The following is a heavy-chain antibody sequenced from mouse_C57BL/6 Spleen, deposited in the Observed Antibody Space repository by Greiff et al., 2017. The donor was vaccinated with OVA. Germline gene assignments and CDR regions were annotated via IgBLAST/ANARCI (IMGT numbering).Heavy chain of an antibody. CDR3: ARHRDYGTYAMDY. CDR1: GFTFSSYG. J-gene: IGHJ4*01. Sequence: VQLKESGGDLVKPGGSLKLSCAASGFTFSSYGMSWVRQTPDKRLEWVATISSGGSYTYYPDSVKGRFTISRDNAKNTLYLQMSSLKSEDTAMYYCARHRDYGTYAMDYWGQGTSVTVSS. V-gene: IGHV5-6*01. D-gene: IGHD1-1*01. CDR2: ISSGGSYT.